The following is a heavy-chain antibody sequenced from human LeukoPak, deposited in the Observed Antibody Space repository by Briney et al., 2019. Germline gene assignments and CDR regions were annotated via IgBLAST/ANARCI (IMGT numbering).Heavy chain of an antibody. CDR2: ISYDATNK. J-gene: IGHJ4*02. CDR1: GFTFSSSD. CDR3: ARASSNYFYYFEY. D-gene: IGHD2/OR15-2a*01. Sequence: GRSLRLSCAASGFTFSSSDMHWVRQAPGKGLEWVAVISYDATNKYYADSVKGRFTLSRDNSKNTLYLQTNTLRDEDTAVYYCARASSNYFYYFEYWGQGTLVTVSS. V-gene: IGHV3-30*03.